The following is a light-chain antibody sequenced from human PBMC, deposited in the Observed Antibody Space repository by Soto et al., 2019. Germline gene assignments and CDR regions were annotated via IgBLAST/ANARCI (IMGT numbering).Light chain of an antibody. J-gene: IGKJ2*01. Sequence: DIQMTQSPSSLSASEGDRVTITCRASQSITTYLNWYQQKPGKAPKLLIFAASSLQSGVPSRFYGSASGTDFTLTISRLQREDFATYYCQQTYSTRYTFGQGTKVDI. V-gene: IGKV1-39*01. CDR1: QSITTY. CDR2: AAS. CDR3: QQTYSTRYT.